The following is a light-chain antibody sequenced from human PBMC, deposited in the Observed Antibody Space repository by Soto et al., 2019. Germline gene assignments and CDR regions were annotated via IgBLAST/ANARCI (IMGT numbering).Light chain of an antibody. CDR2: EGS. J-gene: IGLJ1*01. CDR3: CSYAGSFYV. Sequence: QSALTQPASVSGSPGQSITISCTGTSSDVGSYNLVSWYQQHPGKAPKLMIYEGSKRPSGVSNRFSGSKSGNTASLTISGLQAEDEADYCCCSYAGSFYVFGTGTKVTVL. V-gene: IGLV2-23*01. CDR1: SSDVGSYNL.